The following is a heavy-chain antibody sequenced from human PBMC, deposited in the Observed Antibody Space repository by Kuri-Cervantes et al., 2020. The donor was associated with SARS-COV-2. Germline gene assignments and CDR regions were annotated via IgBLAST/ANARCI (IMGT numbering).Heavy chain of an antibody. Sequence: SVKVSCKASGGTFSSYAISWVRQAPGQGLEWMGRIIPTFGIANYAQKFQGRVTITADKSASTAYMELSSLRSEDTAVYYCARQLETTMLYYFDYWGQGTLVTVSS. CDR2: IIPTFGIA. CDR1: GGTFSSYA. D-gene: IGHD3-10*02. CDR3: ARQLETTMLYYFDY. J-gene: IGHJ4*02. V-gene: IGHV1-69*04.